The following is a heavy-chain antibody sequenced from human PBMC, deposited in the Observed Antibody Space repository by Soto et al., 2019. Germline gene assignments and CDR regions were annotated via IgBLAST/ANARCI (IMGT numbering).Heavy chain of an antibody. Sequence: GGSLRLSCAASGFTFSSYWMHWVRQAPGKGLVWVSRINSDGSSTSYADSVKGRFTISRDNAKNTLYLQMNSLRAEDTAVYYCARGLQPRYYXFWSGYYTYYYYYGMDVWGQGTTVTVSS. V-gene: IGHV3-74*01. D-gene: IGHD3-3*01. CDR1: GFTFSSYW. CDR3: ARGLQPRYYXFWSGYYTYYYYYGMDV. J-gene: IGHJ6*02. CDR2: INSDGSST.